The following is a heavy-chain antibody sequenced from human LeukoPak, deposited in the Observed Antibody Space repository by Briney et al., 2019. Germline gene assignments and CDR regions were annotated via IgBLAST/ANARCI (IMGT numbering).Heavy chain of an antibody. Sequence: SVKVSCKASGGTLTRYAISWVRQAPGQGLGWMGGIITIFGTANYAQKFQGRVTITADESTSTAYMELSSLGSEDTAVYYCARDVRHRYCSSTSCYRGWFDPWGQGTLVTVSS. CDR1: GGTLTRYA. CDR2: IITIFGTA. CDR3: ARDVRHRYCSSTSCYRGWFDP. J-gene: IGHJ5*02. D-gene: IGHD2-2*01. V-gene: IGHV1-69*13.